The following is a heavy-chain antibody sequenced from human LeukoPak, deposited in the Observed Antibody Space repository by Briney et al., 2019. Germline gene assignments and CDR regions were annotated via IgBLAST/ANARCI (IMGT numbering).Heavy chain of an antibody. CDR3: ARPFRQFDSSRSYYSFDL. CDR2: ISGSGAYT. Sequence: PGGSLTLSCPSSRNTFSSYKMIGVRDAPGERQERASAISGSGAYTQYADSVKGRFTISRDNSKNALFLQMNSLRAEDTAVYYCARPFRQFDSSRSYYSFDLWGRGTVVTVSS. CDR1: RNTFSSYK. V-gene: IGHV3-23*01. J-gene: IGHJ5*02. D-gene: IGHD3-22*01.